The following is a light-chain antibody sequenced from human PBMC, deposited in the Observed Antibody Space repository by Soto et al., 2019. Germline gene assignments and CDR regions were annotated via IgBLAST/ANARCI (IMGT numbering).Light chain of an antibody. CDR3: RRYNTCSGT. CDR1: QSISRW. CDR2: DGS. Sequence: EIEMTQSPSTLSASVGERVTITCRASQSISRWLSWYQQKSGNDPKRLIYDGSTLESGGPSGCSGRGSGAQFIITISSMQPDDFATLYCRRYNTCSGTFGPGTKVDIK. V-gene: IGKV1-5*01. J-gene: IGKJ1*01.